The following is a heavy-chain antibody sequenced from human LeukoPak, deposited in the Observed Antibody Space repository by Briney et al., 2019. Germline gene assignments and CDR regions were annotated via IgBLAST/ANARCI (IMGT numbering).Heavy chain of an antibody. CDR3: ARDRAMVNWADYYYYMDV. CDR1: GGSISSGSYY. CDR2: IYTSGST. J-gene: IGHJ6*03. V-gene: IGHV4-61*02. D-gene: IGHD5-18*01. Sequence: QSSETLSLTCTVSGGSISSGSYYWSWIRQPAGKGPEWIGRIYTSGSTNYNPSLKSRVTISVDTSKNQFSLKLSSVTAADTAVYYCARDRAMVNWADYYYYMDVWGKGTTVTVSS.